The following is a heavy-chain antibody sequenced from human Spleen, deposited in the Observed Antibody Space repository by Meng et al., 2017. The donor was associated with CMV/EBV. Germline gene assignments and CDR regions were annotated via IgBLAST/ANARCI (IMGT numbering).Heavy chain of an antibody. CDR3: AKGGVHGSGSYYFDY. V-gene: IGHV3-21*01. D-gene: IGHD3-10*01. Sequence: GESLKISCAASGFTFNDYSMNWIRQAPGKGLEWVSSITSRSSFIYYADSVKGRFTVSRDNAKNSLYMQMNSLRAEDTAVYYCAKGGVHGSGSYYFDYWGQGTLVTVSS. J-gene: IGHJ4*02. CDR1: GFTFNDYS. CDR2: ITSRSSFI.